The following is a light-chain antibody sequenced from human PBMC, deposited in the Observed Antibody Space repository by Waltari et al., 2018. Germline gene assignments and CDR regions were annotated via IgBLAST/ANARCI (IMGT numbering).Light chain of an antibody. Sequence: QSALPQPASVSGSPGQSITISCTGTSSYVGGYNFVSWYQQHPGKAPKRRIYDVSNRPSGVSNRFSGSKSGNTASLTISGLQAEDEADYYCSSYTSSSTLVFGGGTKLTVL. J-gene: IGLJ2*01. V-gene: IGLV2-14*03. CDR2: DVS. CDR3: SSYTSSSTLV. CDR1: SSYVGGYNF.